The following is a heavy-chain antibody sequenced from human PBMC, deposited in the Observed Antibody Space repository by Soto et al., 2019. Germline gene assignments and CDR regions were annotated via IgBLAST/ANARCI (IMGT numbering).Heavy chain of an antibody. J-gene: IGHJ4*02. Sequence: QVQLVQSGAEVKKPGASVKLSCRTSGYTFTHYYIHWWRQAPGQGLEWLAIINPASGSTNYAQDFQGRVTLTMDTSTTTVYMELSGLRAEDTAIFYCARDLAAGDHWGQGTLVTVSS. V-gene: IGHV1-46*01. CDR2: INPASGST. D-gene: IGHD6-13*01. CDR1: GYTFTHYY. CDR3: ARDLAAGDH.